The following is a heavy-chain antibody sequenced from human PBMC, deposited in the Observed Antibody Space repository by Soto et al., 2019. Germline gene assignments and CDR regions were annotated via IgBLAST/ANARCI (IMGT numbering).Heavy chain of an antibody. CDR1: GGSFSGYY. CDR2: INHSGST. CDR3: ARVLRFGEPFYYMDV. Sequence: QVQLQQWGAGLLKPSETLSLTCAVYGGSFSGYYWSWIRQPPGKGLEWIGEINHSGSTNYNPSLKSRVTISVDTSKNQFSLNLSSVAAADTALYYCARVLRFGEPFYYMDVWGKGTTVTVSS. D-gene: IGHD3-10*01. V-gene: IGHV4-34*01. J-gene: IGHJ6*03.